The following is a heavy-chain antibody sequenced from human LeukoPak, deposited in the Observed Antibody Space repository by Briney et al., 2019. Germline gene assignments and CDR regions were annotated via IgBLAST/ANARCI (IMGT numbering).Heavy chain of an antibody. D-gene: IGHD2-2*02. CDR1: GGSISSYY. V-gene: IGHV4-34*01. J-gene: IGHJ6*02. Sequence: SETLSLTCTVSGGSISSYYWSWIRQPPGKGLEWIGEINHSGSTNYNPSLKSRVTISVDTSKNQFSLKLSSVTAADTAVYYCARGVSRYCSSTSCYMSLYYYYGMDVWGQGTTVTVSS. CDR2: INHSGST. CDR3: ARGVSRYCSSTSCYMSLYYYYGMDV.